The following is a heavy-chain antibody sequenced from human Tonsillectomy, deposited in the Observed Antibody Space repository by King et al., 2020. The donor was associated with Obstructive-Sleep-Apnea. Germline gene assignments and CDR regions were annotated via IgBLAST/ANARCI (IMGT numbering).Heavy chain of an antibody. V-gene: IGHV4-39*07. CDR1: GVSITSSNYC. Sequence: QLQESGPLLVKPAETLSLTCTVSGVSITSSNYCWAWIRQPPGKGLEWIGNIYYSGITYYAPSLKSRVTISLHTSKSQFSLRLTSLTAADTAVYYCAREVGLYCSRTRCHATYYYGLDVWGQGTTVTVSS. J-gene: IGHJ6*02. CDR3: AREVGLYCSRTRCHATYYYGLDV. CDR2: IYYSGIT. D-gene: IGHD2-2*01.